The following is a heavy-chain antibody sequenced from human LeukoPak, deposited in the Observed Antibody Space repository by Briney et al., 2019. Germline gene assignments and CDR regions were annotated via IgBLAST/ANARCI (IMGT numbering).Heavy chain of an antibody. CDR1: GFTFRSYC. V-gene: IGHV3-7*03. CDR2: IKQDGSEK. D-gene: IGHD6-25*01. Sequence: PGGSLRLSCAAYGFTFRSYCMSWVRQAPGKGLEWVANIKQDGSEKYYVDSVKGRFTISRDNAKNSLYLQMNSLRAEDTAVYYCARESGSPFDYWGQGTLVTISS. CDR3: ARESGSPFDY. J-gene: IGHJ4*02.